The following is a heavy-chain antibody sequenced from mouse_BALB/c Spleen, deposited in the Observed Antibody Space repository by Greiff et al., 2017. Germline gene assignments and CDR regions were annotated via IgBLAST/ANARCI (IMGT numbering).Heavy chain of an antibody. Sequence: DVHLVESGGGLVQPGGSLKLSCAASGFTFSSYTMSWVRQTPEKRLEWVAYISNGGGSTYYPDTVKGRFTISRDNAKNTLYLQMSSLKSEDTAMYYCARPPYDYGAWFAYWGQGTLVTVSA. D-gene: IGHD2-4*01. V-gene: IGHV5-12-2*01. CDR2: ISNGGGST. CDR3: ARPPYDYGAWFAY. CDR1: GFTFSSYT. J-gene: IGHJ3*01.